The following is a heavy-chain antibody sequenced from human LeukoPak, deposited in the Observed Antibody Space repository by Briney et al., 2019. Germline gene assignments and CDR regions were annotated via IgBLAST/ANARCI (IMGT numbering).Heavy chain of an antibody. Sequence: GGSLRLSCAASGFTFSSYAMSWVRQAPGKGLEWVSAISSSGGHTYYADSVKGRFTISRDNSKNTLYLQINSLRAEDTAVYYCATQEGDSSGYYGQFDYWGQGTLVTVSS. J-gene: IGHJ4*02. CDR3: ATQEGDSSGYYGQFDY. D-gene: IGHD3-22*01. CDR1: GFTFSSYA. CDR2: ISSSGGHT. V-gene: IGHV3-23*01.